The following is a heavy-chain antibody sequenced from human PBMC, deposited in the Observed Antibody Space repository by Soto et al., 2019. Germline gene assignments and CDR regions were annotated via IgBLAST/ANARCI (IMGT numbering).Heavy chain of an antibody. Sequence: QVQLVQSGAEVKKPGSSVKVSCKASGGTFHNHATTWVRQAPGQGLEWMGGISPVFGTATYAQKFQGRLTISADESTTTVYMELSRLTSEDTAVYFCARGQQGQQPTLYYFDYWGQGTLVTVSS. J-gene: IGHJ4*02. CDR3: ARGQQGQQPTLYYFDY. V-gene: IGHV1-69*01. D-gene: IGHD6-13*01. CDR2: ISPVFGTA. CDR1: GGTFHNHA.